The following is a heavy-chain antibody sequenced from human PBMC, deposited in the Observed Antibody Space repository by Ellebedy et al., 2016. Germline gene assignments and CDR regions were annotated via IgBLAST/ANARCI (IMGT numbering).Heavy chain of an antibody. Sequence: ASVKVSCKGSGYSFGTYWLGWVRQMPGRGLEWMGLMYPADSDSKYSPSFEGHVTFSADTSINTAYLQWNSLKASDSAMYYCVRLLSRSAYFFDYWGQGTLVTVSS. D-gene: IGHD6-6*01. CDR1: GYSFGTYW. V-gene: IGHV5-51*01. J-gene: IGHJ4*02. CDR3: VRLLSRSAYFFDY. CDR2: MYPADSDS.